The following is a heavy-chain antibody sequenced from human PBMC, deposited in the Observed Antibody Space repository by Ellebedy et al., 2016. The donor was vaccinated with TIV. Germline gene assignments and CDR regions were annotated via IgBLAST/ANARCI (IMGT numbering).Heavy chain of an antibody. CDR3: AMWSGYSNYFDYFDY. D-gene: IGHD4-11*01. J-gene: IGHJ4*02. CDR1: GYSFTSYW. CDR2: IYPGDSDT. V-gene: IGHV5-51*01. Sequence: GESLKISCKGSGYSFTSYWISWVRQMPGKGLEWMGIIYPGDSDTRYSPPFQGQVTISADKSISTAYLQWSSLKASDTAMYYCAMWSGYSNYFDYFDYWGQGTLVTVSS.